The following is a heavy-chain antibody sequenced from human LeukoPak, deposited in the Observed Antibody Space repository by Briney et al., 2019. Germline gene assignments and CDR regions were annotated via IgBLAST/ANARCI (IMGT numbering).Heavy chain of an antibody. Sequence: SETLSLTCAVYGGSFSGYYWSWIRQPPGKGLEWIGEINHSGSTNYNPSLKSRVTISVDTSKNQFSLKLSSVTAADTAVYYCARDGGGVVVSATHFDYWGQGTLVTVSS. CDR2: INHSGST. CDR3: ARDGGGVVVSATHFDY. J-gene: IGHJ4*02. D-gene: IGHD2-15*01. CDR1: GGSFSGYY. V-gene: IGHV4-34*01.